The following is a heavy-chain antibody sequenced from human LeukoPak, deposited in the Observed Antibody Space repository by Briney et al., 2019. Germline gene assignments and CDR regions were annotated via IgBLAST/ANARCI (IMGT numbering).Heavy chain of an antibody. J-gene: IGHJ4*02. CDR1: EFTFSSYW. CDR3: ARGLQGIDY. V-gene: IGHV3-74*01. CDR2: INTDGSST. D-gene: IGHD4-11*01. Sequence: GGSLRLSCAASEFTFSSYWMHWVRQAPGKGLVWVSRINTDGSSTNYADPVKGRFTISRDNAKNTLFLQMNSLRAEDTAVYYCARGLQGIDYWGQGTLVTVSS.